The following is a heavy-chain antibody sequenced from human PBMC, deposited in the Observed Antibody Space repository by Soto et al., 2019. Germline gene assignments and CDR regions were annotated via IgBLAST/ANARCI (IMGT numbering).Heavy chain of an antibody. D-gene: IGHD3-3*01. Sequence: KPSETLSLTCAVYGGSFSGYYWSWIRQPPGEGLEWIGEINHSGSTNYNPSLKSRVTISVDTSKNQFSLKLSSVTAADTAVYYCARTHDFWSGYYPRGWFDPWGQGTLVTVSS. CDR2: INHSGST. CDR1: GGSFSGYY. J-gene: IGHJ5*02. CDR3: ARTHDFWSGYYPRGWFDP. V-gene: IGHV4-34*01.